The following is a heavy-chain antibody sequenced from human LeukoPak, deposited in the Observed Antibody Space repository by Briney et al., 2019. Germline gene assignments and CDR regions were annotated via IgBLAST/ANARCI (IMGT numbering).Heavy chain of an antibody. CDR3: ARDTGVGFCCPPSYYYYMDV. D-gene: IGHD4-23*01. V-gene: IGHV1-2*02. CDR2: INPNSGGT. CDR1: GYTFTGYY. Sequence: ASVKVSCKASGYTFTGYYMHWVRQAPGQGLEWMGWINPNSGGTNYAQKFQGRVTMTRDTSISTAYMELSRLRSDDTAAYDCARDTGVGFCCPPSYYYYMDVWGKGTTVTVSS. J-gene: IGHJ6*03.